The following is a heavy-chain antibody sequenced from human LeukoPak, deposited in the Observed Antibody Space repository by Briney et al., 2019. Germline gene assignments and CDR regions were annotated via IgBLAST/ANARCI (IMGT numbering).Heavy chain of an antibody. CDR3: ARRVMGYAGVLYYFDY. Sequence: SETLSLTCTVSGGSISSSSYYWGWIRQPPGKGLEWIGSIYYSGSTYYNPSLKSRVTISVDTSKNQFSLKLSSVTAADTAVYYCARRVMGYAGVLYYFDYWGQGTLVTVSS. CDR2: IYYSGST. V-gene: IGHV4-39*01. CDR1: GGSISSSSYY. D-gene: IGHD2-8*01. J-gene: IGHJ4*02.